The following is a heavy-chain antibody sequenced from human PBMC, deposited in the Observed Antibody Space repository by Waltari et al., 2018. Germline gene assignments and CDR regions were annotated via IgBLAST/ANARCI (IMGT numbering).Heavy chain of an antibody. J-gene: IGHJ5*02. V-gene: IGHV4-59*01. D-gene: IGHD6-6*01. Sequence: QVQLQESGPGLVKPSETLSLTCTVSGGSISSYYWSWIRQPPGKGLEWIGYIYYSGSTNYNPSLKSRVTRSVDTSKNQFSLKLSSVTAADTAVYYCARERGSSSGDWFDPWGQGTLVTVSS. CDR1: GGSISSYY. CDR2: IYYSGST. CDR3: ARERGSSSGDWFDP.